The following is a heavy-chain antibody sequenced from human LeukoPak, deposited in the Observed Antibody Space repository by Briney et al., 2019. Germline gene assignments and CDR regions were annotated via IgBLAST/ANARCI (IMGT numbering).Heavy chain of an antibody. D-gene: IGHD3-10*01. J-gene: IGHJ5*02. Sequence: PSETLSLTCSVSGDSISTSSYYWGWIRQPPGKGLEWIGSIYYSGSTYYNPSLKSRVTISVDTSKNQFSLKLSSVTAADTAVYYCARLYGSGSSGWFDPWGQGTLVTVSS. CDR1: GDSISTSSYY. CDR2: IYYSGST. V-gene: IGHV4-39*01. CDR3: ARLYGSGSSGWFDP.